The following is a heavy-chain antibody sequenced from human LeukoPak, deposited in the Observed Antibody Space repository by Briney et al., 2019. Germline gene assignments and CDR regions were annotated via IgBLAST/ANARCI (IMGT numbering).Heavy chain of an antibody. D-gene: IGHD4-17*01. CDR3: ARAPNYGDPIDY. Sequence: SETLSLTCTVSGCSISNYYWSWIRQPPGKGLEWIGYIYYSGSTNYNPSLKSRVTISVDTSKNQFSLKLSSVTAADTAVYYCARAPNYGDPIDYWGQGTLVTVSS. J-gene: IGHJ4*02. V-gene: IGHV4-59*01. CDR1: GCSISNYY. CDR2: IYYSGST.